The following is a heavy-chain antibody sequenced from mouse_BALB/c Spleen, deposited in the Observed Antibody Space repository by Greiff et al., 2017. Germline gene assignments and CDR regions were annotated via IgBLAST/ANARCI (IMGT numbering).Heavy chain of an antibody. CDR2: IWSGGST. J-gene: IGHJ4*01. CDR3: ASPANWAYYYAMDY. Sequence: VHLVESGPGLVQPSQSLSITCTVSGFSLTSYGVHWVRQSPGKGLEWLGVIWSGGSTDYNAAFISRLSISKDNSKSQVFFKMNSLQANDTAIYYCASPANWAYYYAMDYWGQGTSVTVSS. D-gene: IGHD4-1*01. CDR1: GFSLTSYG. V-gene: IGHV2-2*02.